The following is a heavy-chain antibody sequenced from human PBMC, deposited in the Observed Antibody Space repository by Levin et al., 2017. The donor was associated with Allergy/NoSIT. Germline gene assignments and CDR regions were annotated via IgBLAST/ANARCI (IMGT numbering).Heavy chain of an antibody. J-gene: IGHJ4*02. CDR3: VGYSTTWNNH. D-gene: IGHD2/OR15-2a*01. V-gene: IGHV3-30*03. Sequence: GESLKISCAASGFTFSTYGMHWVRQAPGKGLEWVAVVSDDGNTKSYADSVTGRFTISRDNSKKTLYLQMNSLRTEDTAVYYCVGYSTTWNNHWGQGTLVTVSP. CDR1: GFTFSTYG. CDR2: VSDDGNTK.